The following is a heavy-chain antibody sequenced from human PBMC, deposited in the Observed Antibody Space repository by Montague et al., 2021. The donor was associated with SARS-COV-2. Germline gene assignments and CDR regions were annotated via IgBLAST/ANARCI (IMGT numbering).Heavy chain of an antibody. CDR2: IKQDGSEK. V-gene: IGHV3-7*01. Sequence: SLRLSCAASGFIFSRYCMSWVRQAPGKGLEWVANIKQDGSEKFYVDSVKGRFTTSRDNAKNSLFLQINSLRAEDTAVYYCARVSGVWFGELPRDYFYGMDVWGQGSTVTVSS. CDR1: GFIFSRYC. CDR3: ARVSGVWFGELPRDYFYGMDV. J-gene: IGHJ6*02. D-gene: IGHD3-10*01.